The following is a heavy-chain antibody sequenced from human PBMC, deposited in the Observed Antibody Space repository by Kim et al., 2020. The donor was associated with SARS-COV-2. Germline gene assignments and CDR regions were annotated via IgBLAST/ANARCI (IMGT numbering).Heavy chain of an antibody. Sequence: YYADSVKGRFTISRDNSKNTLYLQMNSLRAEDTALYYCARGGIAAAGTDYWGQGTLVTVSS. CDR3: ARGGIAAAGTDY. V-gene: IGHV3-30*01. J-gene: IGHJ4*02. D-gene: IGHD6-13*01.